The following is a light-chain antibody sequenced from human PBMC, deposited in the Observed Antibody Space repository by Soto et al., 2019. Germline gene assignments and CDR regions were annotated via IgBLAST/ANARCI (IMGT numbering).Light chain of an antibody. CDR1: SVKN. J-gene: IGLJ1*01. CDR3: SSYSLTSSLYV. Sequence: QSALTQPASVSGSPGQSITISCTGTSVKNVSWYQQHPGQDPKRLIYDVRYRPSGSSPRFSGSEYAYTASLPISGLQAEDEADYYCSSYSLTSSLYVFGTGTKVTVL. V-gene: IGLV2-14*03. CDR2: DVR.